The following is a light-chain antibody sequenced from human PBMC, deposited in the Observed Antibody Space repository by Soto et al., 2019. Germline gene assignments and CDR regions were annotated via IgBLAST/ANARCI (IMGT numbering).Light chain of an antibody. CDR1: SSNIGSNT. Sequence: SVLTQPPSASGTPGQRVTISCSGSSSNIGSNTVNWYQQLPGTAPKLLIYNNNQRPSGVPDRLSGSKSGTSASLAISGLQSEDEADYYCAAWDDSLNGLVFGTGTKVTVL. V-gene: IGLV1-44*01. CDR3: AAWDDSLNGLV. J-gene: IGLJ1*01. CDR2: NNN.